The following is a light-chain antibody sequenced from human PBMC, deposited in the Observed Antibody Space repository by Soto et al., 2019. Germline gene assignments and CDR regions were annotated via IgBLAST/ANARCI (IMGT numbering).Light chain of an antibody. CDR3: PAYDTSLSGAWV. CDR1: PSNIGAGFD. V-gene: IGLV1-40*01. CDR2: GTT. Sequence: QSVLTQPPSVSGAPGQRITISCTGSPSNIGAGFDVPWYQQFPVTAPKLLIYGTTSRPSGVPDRFSGSQSGTSASLAITGLQAGDEADYYCPAYDTSLSGAWVFGGGTKVTVL. J-gene: IGLJ3*02.